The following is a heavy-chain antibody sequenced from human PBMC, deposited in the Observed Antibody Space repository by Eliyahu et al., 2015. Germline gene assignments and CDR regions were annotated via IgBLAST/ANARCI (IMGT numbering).Heavy chain of an antibody. D-gene: IGHD4-17*01. J-gene: IGHJ6*02. CDR3: ARFNVGDYNYYYGMDV. CDR1: GFSLXNIRXG. Sequence: QVTLKESGPVLVKPTETLTLTCTVXGFSLXNIRXGVSWIRQPPGKALEWLAHILSNDEKSYSAALRSRLAISRDTSRSRVVLTLTNVDPLDTSTYYCARFNVGDYNYYYGMDVWGPGTTVTVSS. CDR2: ILSNDEK. V-gene: IGHV2-26*02.